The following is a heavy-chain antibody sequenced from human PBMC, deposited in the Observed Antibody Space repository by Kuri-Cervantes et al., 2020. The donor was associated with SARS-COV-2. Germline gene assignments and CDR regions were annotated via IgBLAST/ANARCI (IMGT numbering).Heavy chain of an antibody. Sequence: GESLKISCAASGFSFSDHYMAWIRQAPGRGLEWVSSISSSTIYTNYGDSVKGRFTISRDNTKNSLFLDMNSLRAEDTAVYYCAKVGDYDFWSGYYRENYFDYWGQGTLVTVSS. J-gene: IGHJ4*02. CDR1: GFSFSDHY. CDR2: ISSSTIYT. V-gene: IGHV3-11*05. CDR3: AKVGDYDFWSGYYRENYFDY. D-gene: IGHD3-3*01.